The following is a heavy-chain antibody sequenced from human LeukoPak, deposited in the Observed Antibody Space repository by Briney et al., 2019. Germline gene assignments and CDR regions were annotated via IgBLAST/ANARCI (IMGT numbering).Heavy chain of an antibody. Sequence: ASVKVSCKASGYTFTGYYMHWVRQAPGQGLEPMGWINPNSGGTNYAQKFQGRVTMTRDTSISTAYMELSRLRSDDTAVYYCAREPTLLRYFDWSTHWFDPWGQGTLVTVSS. CDR1: GYTFTGYY. V-gene: IGHV1-2*02. CDR2: INPNSGGT. J-gene: IGHJ5*02. D-gene: IGHD3-9*01. CDR3: AREPTLLRYFDWSTHWFDP.